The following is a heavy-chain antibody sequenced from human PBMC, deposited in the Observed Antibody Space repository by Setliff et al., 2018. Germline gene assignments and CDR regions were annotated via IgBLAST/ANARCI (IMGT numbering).Heavy chain of an antibody. CDR3: ARDKGDGYGVDAYAGGGFDI. D-gene: IGHD4-17*01. CDR2: MYPGRNT. Sequence: SETLSLTCDVSGYSISSGHYWGWIRQPPGKGLEWIGSMYPGRNTYYNPSLKSRVTMSVDTSKGQFSLKLNSVTAADTAVYYCARDKGDGYGVDAYAGGGFDIWGQGTMVTVSS. CDR1: GYSISSGHY. V-gene: IGHV4-38-2*02. J-gene: IGHJ3*02.